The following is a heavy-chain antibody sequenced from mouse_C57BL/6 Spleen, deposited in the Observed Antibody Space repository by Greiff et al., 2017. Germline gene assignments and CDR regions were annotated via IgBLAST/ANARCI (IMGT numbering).Heavy chain of an antibody. D-gene: IGHD2-2*01. V-gene: IGHV1-36*01. Sequence: VQLKQSGPVLVKPGPSVKISCKASGFTFTDYYMHWVKQSHGKSLEWIGLVYPYNGGTSYNQKFKGKATLTVDTSSSTAYMALNSRTSEDSAVYYGARRGGGYPYWYFDVWGTGTTVTVSS. CDR1: GFTFTDYY. CDR2: VYPYNGGT. J-gene: IGHJ1*03. CDR3: ARRGGGYPYWYFDV.